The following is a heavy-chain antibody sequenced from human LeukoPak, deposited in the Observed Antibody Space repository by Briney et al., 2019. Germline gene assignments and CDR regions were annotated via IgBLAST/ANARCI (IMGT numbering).Heavy chain of an antibody. D-gene: IGHD2-21*02. CDR1: GFTFSTYS. CDR3: ARYCGGDCYSGLDY. J-gene: IGHJ4*02. Sequence: PGGSLRLSCAASGFTFSTYSMNWVRQAPGKGLEWVSSISSTSSYIYYADSMKGRFTISRDNAKNSLYLQMNSLRSEDTAVYYCARYCGGDCYSGLDYWGQGTLVTVSS. CDR2: ISSTSSYI. V-gene: IGHV3-21*04.